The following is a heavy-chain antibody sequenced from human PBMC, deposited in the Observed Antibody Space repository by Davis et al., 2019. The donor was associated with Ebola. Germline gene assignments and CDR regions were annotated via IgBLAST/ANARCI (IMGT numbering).Heavy chain of an antibody. Sequence: CQSPCIPYSSYCIHCVRQAPRKGLVWVSRINSDGSSTSYADSVKGRFTISRDNSKNTLYLQMNSLRAEDTAVYYCAKDLTTEDYYYGMDVWGQGTTVTVSS. V-gene: IGHV3-74*01. CDR1: CIPYSSYC. CDR3: AKDLTTEDYYYGMDV. CDR2: INSDGSST. D-gene: IGHD1-14*01. J-gene: IGHJ6*02.